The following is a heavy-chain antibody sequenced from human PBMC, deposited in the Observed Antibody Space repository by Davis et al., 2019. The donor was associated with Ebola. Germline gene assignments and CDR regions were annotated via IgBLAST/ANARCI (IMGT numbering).Heavy chain of an antibody. CDR1: GYSFTSYW. J-gene: IGHJ4*02. D-gene: IGHD6-13*01. Sequence: GESLKISCKGSGYSFTSYWIGWVRQMPGKGLEWMGRIDPSDSYTNYSPSFQGHVTISADKSISTAYLQWSSLKASDTAMYYCARQQHHRGYFDYWGQGTLVTVSS. CDR2: IDPSDSYT. CDR3: ARQQHHRGYFDY. V-gene: IGHV5-10-1*01.